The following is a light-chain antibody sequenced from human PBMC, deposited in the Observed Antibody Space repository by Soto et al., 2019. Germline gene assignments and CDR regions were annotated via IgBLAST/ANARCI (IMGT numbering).Light chain of an antibody. CDR3: GAWDGSLSVVL. CDR1: SANIGSNY. J-gene: IGLJ2*01. Sequence: QSVLTQPPSVSAAPGQKVTISCSGSSANIGSNYVSWYQHLPGTATKLVIYDSDKRPSEIPDRFSGSKSGTSATLDITGLQTGDEADYYCGAWDGSLSVVLFGGGTKLTVL. V-gene: IGLV1-51*01. CDR2: DSD.